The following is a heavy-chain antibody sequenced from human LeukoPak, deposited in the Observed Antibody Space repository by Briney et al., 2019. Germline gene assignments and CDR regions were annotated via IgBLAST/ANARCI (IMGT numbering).Heavy chain of an antibody. J-gene: IGHJ4*02. CDR2: IYSGGST. Sequence: GGSLRLSCAASGFIVSSNYMSWVRQAPGKGLEWVSVIYSGGSTYYADSVKGRFTISRDNSKNTLYLQMDSLRAEDTAVYYCAREDVWGSYRYYFDYWGQGTLVTVSS. V-gene: IGHV3-66*01. CDR1: GFIVSSNY. CDR3: AREDVWGSYRYYFDY. D-gene: IGHD3-16*02.